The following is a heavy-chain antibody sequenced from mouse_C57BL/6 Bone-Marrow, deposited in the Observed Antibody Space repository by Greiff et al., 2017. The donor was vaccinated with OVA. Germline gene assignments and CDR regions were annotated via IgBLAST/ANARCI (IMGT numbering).Heavy chain of an antibody. CDR3: ARGDTTAAY. CDR1: GYTFTSYW. Sequence: QVQLQQPGAELVKPGASVKMSCKASGYTFTSYWITWVKQRPGQGLEWIGDIYPGSGSTNYNEKFKSKATLTVDKSSSSAYMQLSSLTSEDSAVYYCARGDTTAAYWGQGTLVTVSA. J-gene: IGHJ3*01. CDR2: IYPGSGST. D-gene: IGHD1-2*01. V-gene: IGHV1-55*01.